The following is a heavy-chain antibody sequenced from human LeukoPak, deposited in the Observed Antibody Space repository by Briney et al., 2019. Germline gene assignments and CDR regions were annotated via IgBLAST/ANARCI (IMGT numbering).Heavy chain of an antibody. CDR1: GFTFSAYS. CDR3: ARDPGPRAPPGGKSDS. Sequence: GGSLRLSCAASGFTFSAYSMSWVRQAPGKGLEWVANIKQDGSEKYYVGSVKGRFTISRDNAKNSLYLQMNSLRAEDTAVYYCARDPGPRAPPGGKSDSWGKGTLVTVSS. V-gene: IGHV3-7*01. J-gene: IGHJ4*02. CDR2: IKQDGSEK. D-gene: IGHD3-16*01.